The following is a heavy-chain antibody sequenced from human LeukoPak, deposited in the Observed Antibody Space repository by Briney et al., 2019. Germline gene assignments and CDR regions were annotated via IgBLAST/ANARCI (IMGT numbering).Heavy chain of an antibody. CDR1: GFTFDDYG. D-gene: IGHD5-12*01. CDR3: AKDRGYSGYDYVY. V-gene: IGHV3-20*04. J-gene: IGHJ4*02. CDR2: INWNGGST. Sequence: GGSLRLSCAASGFTFDDYGMSWVRQAPGKGLEWVSGINWNGGSTGYADSVKGRFTISRDNSKNTLYLQMNSLRAEDTAVYYCAKDRGYSGYDYVYWGQGTLVTVSS.